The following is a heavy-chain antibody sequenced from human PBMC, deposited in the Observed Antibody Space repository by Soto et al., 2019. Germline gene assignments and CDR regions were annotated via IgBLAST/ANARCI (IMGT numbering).Heavy chain of an antibody. Sequence: ASVKVSCKASGYTFTGYYMHWVRQAPGQGLEWMGWINPNSGGTNYAQKFQGWVTMTRDTSISTAYVELSRLRSDDAAVYYCAREVRYSYGYYYGMDVWGPGTTLTVSS. V-gene: IGHV1-2*04. J-gene: IGHJ6*02. D-gene: IGHD5-18*01. CDR1: GYTFTGYY. CDR3: AREVRYSYGYYYGMDV. CDR2: INPNSGGT.